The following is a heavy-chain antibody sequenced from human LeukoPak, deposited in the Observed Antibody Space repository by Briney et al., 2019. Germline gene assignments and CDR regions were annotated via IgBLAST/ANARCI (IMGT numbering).Heavy chain of an antibody. CDR3: ARQTVFRNFDY. J-gene: IGHJ4*02. D-gene: IGHD3-10*01. CDR1: GGSFSGSYY. CDR2: IYSGGRI. V-gene: IGHV4-39*01. Sequence: SETLSLTCTVSGGSFSGSYYWGWIRQPPGKGLEWIGSIYSGGRIYYNPSLKSRVTISVDTSKNHFSLKLTSVTAEDTAVYYCARQTVFRNFDYWGQGTLVTVSS.